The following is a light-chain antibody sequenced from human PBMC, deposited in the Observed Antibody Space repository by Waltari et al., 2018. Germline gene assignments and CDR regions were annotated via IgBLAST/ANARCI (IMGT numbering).Light chain of an antibody. J-gene: IGLJ3*02. CDR2: DVS. Sequence: QSALTQPASVSGSPGQSITISCTGTSGDVGGYNYFSWFQQHPGKVPKLLISDVSNRPSGVSDRFSGSKSGNTASLTISGLQAEDEASYYCASYTNSDSEVFGGGTKVTVL. V-gene: IGLV2-14*01. CDR3: ASYTNSDSEV. CDR1: SGDVGGYNY.